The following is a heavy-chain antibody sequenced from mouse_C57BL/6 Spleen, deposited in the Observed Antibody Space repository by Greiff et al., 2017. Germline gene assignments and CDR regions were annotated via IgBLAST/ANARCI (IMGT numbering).Heavy chain of an antibody. J-gene: IGHJ1*03. V-gene: IGHV1-80*01. D-gene: IGHD1-1*01. CDR3: ARGDYVNSYCYWYFDV. CDR2: IYPGDGDT. CDR1: GYAFSSYW. Sequence: QVQLQQSGAELVKPGASVKISCKASGYAFSSYWMNWVQQRPGKGLEWIGQIYPGDGDTNYNGKFKGKATMTAAKSSSPAYMQLSRLTSEAAAVYFCARGDYVNSYCYWYFDVWGTGTTVTVAS.